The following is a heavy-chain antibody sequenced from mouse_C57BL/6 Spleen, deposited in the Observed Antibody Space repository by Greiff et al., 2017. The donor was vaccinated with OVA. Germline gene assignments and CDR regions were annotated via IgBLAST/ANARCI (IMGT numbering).Heavy chain of an antibody. D-gene: IGHD2-3*01. CDR2: IRLKSDNYAT. Sequence: DVQLQESGGGLVQPGGSMKLSCVASGFTFSNYWMNWVRQSPEKGLEWVAQIRLKSDNYATHYAESVKGRFTIARDYSKSSVYLQMNNLRAEDTGIYYCTEGLLFDYWGQGTTLTVSS. V-gene: IGHV6-3*01. CDR1: GFTFSNYW. J-gene: IGHJ2*01. CDR3: TEGLLFDY.